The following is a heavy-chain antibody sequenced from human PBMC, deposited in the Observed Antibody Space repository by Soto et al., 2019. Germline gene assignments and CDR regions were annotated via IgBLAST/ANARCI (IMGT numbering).Heavy chain of an antibody. J-gene: IGHJ4*02. D-gene: IGHD4-17*01. CDR1: GYTFTSYD. Sequence: QVQLVQSGAEVKKPAASVKVSCRASGYTFTSYDINWVRQATRRGPEWMGWMNPNSGNTGYAQKFQGRVTMTRNTAVSTACMYLSRLRSEDSAVYYWARTLYGENVDYWGQGTLVTVSS. CDR2: MNPNSGNT. CDR3: ARTLYGENVDY. V-gene: IGHV1-8*01.